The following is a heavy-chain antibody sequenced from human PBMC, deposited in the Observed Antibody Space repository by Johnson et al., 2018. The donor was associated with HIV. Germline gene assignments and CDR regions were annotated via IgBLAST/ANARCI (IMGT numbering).Heavy chain of an antibody. D-gene: IGHD3-9*01. Sequence: QVQLVESGGDLVKPGGSLRLSCAASGFIFSDYYMTCIRQAPGKGLESISYISSSGRTIYYADSVKGRFTMSRDNAKKSLYLQMNSLRAEDTAVYYCAREEGTDILTRGDAFDIWGQGTMVTVSS. CDR1: GFIFSDYY. CDR2: ISSSGRTI. CDR3: AREEGTDILTRGDAFDI. J-gene: IGHJ3*02. V-gene: IGHV3-11*04.